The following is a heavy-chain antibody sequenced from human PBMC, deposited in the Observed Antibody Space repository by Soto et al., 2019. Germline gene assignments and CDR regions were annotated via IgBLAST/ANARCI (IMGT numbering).Heavy chain of an antibody. CDR2: IYYSGST. V-gene: IGHV4-61*01. Sequence: KPSETLSLTCTVSGGSVSSGSYYWSWIRQPPGKGLEWIGYIYYSGSTNYNPSLKSRVTISVDTSKNQFSLKLSSVTAADTAVYYCARFRRSAVGYCSSTSCYYYYYGMDVWGQGITVTVSS. CDR1: GGSVSSGSYY. CDR3: ARFRRSAVGYCSSTSCYYYYYGMDV. D-gene: IGHD2-2*01. J-gene: IGHJ6*02.